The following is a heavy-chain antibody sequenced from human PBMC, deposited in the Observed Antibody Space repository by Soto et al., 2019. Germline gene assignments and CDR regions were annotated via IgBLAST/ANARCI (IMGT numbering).Heavy chain of an antibody. D-gene: IGHD3-9*01. J-gene: IGHJ4*02. CDR1: GDTITSDNYY. CDR3: ASVDTLKGYDLTSREYLDY. Sequence: QVQLQESGPGLVEPSQTLSLTCAVSGDTITSDNYYWSWLRLLPGKALERVAHIYNSLSTYSNPSRQTRIAMSIGPLRTHFSLKLRSVTVAESAVYFCASVDTLKGYDLTSREYLDYWGQGILVTVSS. CDR2: IYNSLST. V-gene: IGHV4-30-4*01.